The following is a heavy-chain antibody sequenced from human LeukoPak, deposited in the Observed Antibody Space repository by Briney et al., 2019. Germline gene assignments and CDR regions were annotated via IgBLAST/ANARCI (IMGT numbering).Heavy chain of an antibody. CDR1: GYTFSSYD. V-gene: IGHV1-18*01. CDR3: ARDLTFAATMY. CDR2: ISAYNGDT. Sequence: ASVKVSXKASGYTFSSYDISWVRQAPGQGLEWVGRISAYNGDTNYAQKLQGRVTMTTDTSTSTAYMELRSLRSDDTAVYYCARDLTFAATMYWGQGTLVTVSS. D-gene: IGHD2-15*01. J-gene: IGHJ4*02.